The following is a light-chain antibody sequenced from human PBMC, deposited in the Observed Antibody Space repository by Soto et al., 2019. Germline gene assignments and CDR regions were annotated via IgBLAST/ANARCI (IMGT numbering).Light chain of an antibody. CDR1: QSVSSSY. CDR3: QQYNSYWT. V-gene: IGKV3-20*01. Sequence: EIVLTQSPGTLSLSPGERAPLSCRASQSVSSSYLAWYQQKPGQAPRLLIYGASSRATGIPDRFSGSGSGTYFPLTISSLQPDDFATYYCQQYNSYWTFGQGTKVDIK. CDR2: GAS. J-gene: IGKJ1*01.